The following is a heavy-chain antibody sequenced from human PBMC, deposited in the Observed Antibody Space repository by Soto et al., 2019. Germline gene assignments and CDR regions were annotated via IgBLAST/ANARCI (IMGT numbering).Heavy chain of an antibody. CDR1: GYTFSNFG. J-gene: IGHJ5*02. CDR2: IVIYNGYT. CDR3: ARGPQSTDWRGKWFSP. V-gene: IGHV1-18*01. D-gene: IGHD3-9*01. Sequence: QVQLVQSGGELKKPGASVKVSCKASGYTFSNFGISWLRQAPGQVLEWMGWIVIYNGYTNSAQKFQGRLTMTTDTPTTTAHMELISLRYDDTAVYYCARGPQSTDWRGKWFSPSGQGTLVAVSS.